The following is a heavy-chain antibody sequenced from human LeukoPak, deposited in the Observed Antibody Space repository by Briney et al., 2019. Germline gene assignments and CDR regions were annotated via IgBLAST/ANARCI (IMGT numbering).Heavy chain of an antibody. CDR3: ARDRRGYCSGGNCFNYGMDV. J-gene: IGHJ6*02. V-gene: IGHV1-2*02. CDR1: GYTFTSYY. D-gene: IGHD2-15*01. CDR2: INPNSGGT. Sequence: ASVKVSCKASGYTFTSYYMHWVRQAPGQGLEWMGWINPNSGGTNYAQKFQGRVTMTRDTSISTAYMELSRLRSDDTAVYYCARDRRGYCSGGNCFNYGMDVWGQGATVTVSS.